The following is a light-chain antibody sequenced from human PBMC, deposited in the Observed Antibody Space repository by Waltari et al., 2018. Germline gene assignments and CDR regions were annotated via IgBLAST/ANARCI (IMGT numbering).Light chain of an antibody. J-gene: IGKJ4*01. CDR3: QQSYT. CDR1: QSFREY. V-gene: IGKV1-39*01. CDR2: GAS. Sequence: DIQMTQSPSSLSASVGEKVTITCRASQSFREYLNWYQQKPGKAPKLLIYGASSLQSGVPSRCSGSGSGTDFTLSITSLQPEDSATYYCQQSYTFGGGTKVEIK.